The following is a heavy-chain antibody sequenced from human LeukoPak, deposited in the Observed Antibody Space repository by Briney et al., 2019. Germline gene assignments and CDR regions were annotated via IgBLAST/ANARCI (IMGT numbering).Heavy chain of an antibody. CDR3: ATGPY. CDR1: GFTFSAYS. CDR2: ISSSSSAI. Sequence: GGSLRLSCAASGFTFSAYSMKWVRQAPGKGLEWVSYISSSSSAISHVDSVKGRFTTSRDNAKNSLYLQMNSLRDEDTAVYYCATGPYWGQGTLVTVSS. J-gene: IGHJ4*02. V-gene: IGHV3-48*02.